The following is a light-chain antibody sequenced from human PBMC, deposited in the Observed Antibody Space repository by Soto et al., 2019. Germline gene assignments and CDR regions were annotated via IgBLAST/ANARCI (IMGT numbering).Light chain of an antibody. CDR3: QQYDNLPLS. V-gene: IGKV1-33*01. CDR1: QDINNY. CDR2: DAS. Sequence: DIQMTQSPSSLSASVGDRVTITCQASQDINNYLNWYQQKPGKAPKFLIYDASTLETGVPSRFSGSGSGTDFTFTISSLQPEDIGTYYCQQYDNLPLSFGPGTKVEI. J-gene: IGKJ3*01.